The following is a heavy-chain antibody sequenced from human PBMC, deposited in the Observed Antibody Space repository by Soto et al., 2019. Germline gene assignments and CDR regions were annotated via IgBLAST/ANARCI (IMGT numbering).Heavy chain of an antibody. Sequence: ASVKVSCKASGYTFNSYAMHWVRQAPGQRLEWMGWINAGNGNTKYSQKFQGRVTITRDTSASTAYMELSSLRSEDTAVYYCARSIVVVTALDYWGQGTLVPVSS. V-gene: IGHV1-3*01. CDR2: INAGNGNT. CDR1: GYTFNSYA. J-gene: IGHJ4*02. CDR3: ARSIVVVTALDY. D-gene: IGHD2-21*02.